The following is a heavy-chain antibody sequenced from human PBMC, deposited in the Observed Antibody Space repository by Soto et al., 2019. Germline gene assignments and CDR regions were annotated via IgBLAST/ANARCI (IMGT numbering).Heavy chain of an antibody. D-gene: IGHD3-10*01. Sequence: SETLSLTCTVSGGSISSSSYYWGWIRQPPGKGLEWIGSIYYSGSTYYNPSLKSRVTISVDTSKNQFSLKLSSVTAADTAVYYCARHGRCTMVRGVTYFDYWGQGTVVTVS. J-gene: IGHJ4*02. CDR1: GGSISSSSYY. V-gene: IGHV4-39*01. CDR3: ARHGRCTMVRGVTYFDY. CDR2: IYYSGST.